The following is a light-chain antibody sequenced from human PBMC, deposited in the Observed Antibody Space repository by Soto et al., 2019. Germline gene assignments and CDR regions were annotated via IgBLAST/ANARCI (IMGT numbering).Light chain of an antibody. CDR3: QQVNACPQA. CDR2: KSS. V-gene: IGKV1-5*03. CDR1: QSVSIW. J-gene: IGKJ1*01. Sequence: DIQMTQSPSTLSASEGDRVTISCRASQSVSIWLAWYQQKPGRAPKLLIYKSSILESGVPSRFSGSGSGTEITLTNSSLQPDALAAYYCQQVNACPQAFGPGTKVDIK.